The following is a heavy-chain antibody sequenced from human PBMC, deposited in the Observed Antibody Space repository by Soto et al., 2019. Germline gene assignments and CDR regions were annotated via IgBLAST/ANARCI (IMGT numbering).Heavy chain of an antibody. CDR1: GYTFTGYD. V-gene: IGHV1-2*02. CDR3: ATDRESGVPHENGLDA. CDR2: INPNSGGT. J-gene: IGHJ5*02. D-gene: IGHD1-26*01. Sequence: ASVKVSCKASGYTFTGYDMHWVRQAPGQGLQWMGWINPNSGGTNYAQKFQGRVTMTRGMSTSTAYLELSGLRSDDTAVYCGATDRESGVPHENGLDAWGQGTMVTVSS.